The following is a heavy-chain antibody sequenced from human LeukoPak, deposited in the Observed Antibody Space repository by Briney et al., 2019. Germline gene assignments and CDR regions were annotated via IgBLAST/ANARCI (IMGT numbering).Heavy chain of an antibody. CDR1: GGTFSSYT. V-gene: IGHV1-69*04. D-gene: IGHD5-24*01. CDR3: ARDLEMAAYFDY. J-gene: IGHJ4*02. Sequence: GASMKVSCKAPGGTFSSYTISWVRQAPGQGLEWMGRIIPILGIANYAQKFQGRVTITADKSTSTAYMELSSLRSEDTAVYYCARDLEMAAYFDYWGQGTLVTVSS. CDR2: IIPILGIA.